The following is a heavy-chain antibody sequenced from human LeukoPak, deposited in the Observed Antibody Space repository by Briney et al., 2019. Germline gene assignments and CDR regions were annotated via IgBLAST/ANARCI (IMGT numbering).Heavy chain of an antibody. J-gene: IGHJ4*02. D-gene: IGHD2-2*01. CDR1: GYTFTSYY. Sequence: ASVKVSCKASGYTFTSYYMRWVRQAPGQGLEWMGIINPSGGSTSYAQKFQGRVTMTRDTSTSTVYMELSSLRSEDTAVYYCARDGAVLGVVVPAGGFNWGQGTLVTVSS. CDR2: INPSGGST. CDR3: ARDGAVLGVVVPAGGFN. V-gene: IGHV1-46*01.